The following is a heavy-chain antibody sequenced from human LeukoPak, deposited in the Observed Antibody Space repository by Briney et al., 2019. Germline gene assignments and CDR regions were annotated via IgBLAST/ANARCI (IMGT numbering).Heavy chain of an antibody. CDR2: INHSGST. V-gene: IGHV4-34*01. Sequence: SETLSLTCAVYGGSFSGYYWSWIRQPPGKGLEWIGEINHSGSTNYNPSLKSRVTISVDTSKNQFSLKLSSVAAADTAVYYCARGSRYFDYWGQGALVTVSS. CDR1: GGSFSGYY. J-gene: IGHJ4*02. CDR3: ARGSRYFDY.